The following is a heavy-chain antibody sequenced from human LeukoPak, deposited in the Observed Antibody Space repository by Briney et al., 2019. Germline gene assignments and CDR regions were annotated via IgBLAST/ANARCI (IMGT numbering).Heavy chain of an antibody. D-gene: IGHD5-24*01. Sequence: SETLSFTCTVSGGSIRSYYWSWIRQPPGKGLEWIGYIYFSGSTNYNPSLKSRVTISVDTSKNQFSLKLSSVTAADTAVYYCARSGRDGYDFHRWGQGTLVTVSS. J-gene: IGHJ1*01. CDR2: IYFSGST. CDR1: GGSIRSYY. V-gene: IGHV4-59*01. CDR3: ARSGRDGYDFHR.